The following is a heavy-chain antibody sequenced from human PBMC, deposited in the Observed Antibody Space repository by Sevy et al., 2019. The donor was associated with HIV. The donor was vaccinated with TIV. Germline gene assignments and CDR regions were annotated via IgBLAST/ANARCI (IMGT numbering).Heavy chain of an antibody. Sequence: ASVKVSCKASGYTFTAYYIHWVRQAPGQGLEWMGWINPNSGGTYFAKKFQDSVTLTTDTSVNTAYMELRSLRFDDTAVYYCARMGDYYDSSGYYPLKFWGQGTLATVSS. CDR1: GYTFTAYY. CDR2: INPNSGGT. D-gene: IGHD3-22*01. CDR3: ARMGDYYDSSGYYPLKF. J-gene: IGHJ4*02. V-gene: IGHV1-2*02.